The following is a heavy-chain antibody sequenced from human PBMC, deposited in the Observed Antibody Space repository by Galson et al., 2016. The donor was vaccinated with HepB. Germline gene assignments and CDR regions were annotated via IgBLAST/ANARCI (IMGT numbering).Heavy chain of an antibody. D-gene: IGHD2-2*01. CDR1: GLTFSSYC. V-gene: IGHV3-7*01. J-gene: IGHJ4*02. Sequence: SLRLSCAASGLTFSSYCISWVRQAPGKGLEWVANISHGGNQKYYGDSVKGRFTISRDNAKNSLYLQMNSLRAEDTAVYYCAPQRAFDYWGQGTLVTVSS. CDR3: APQRAFDY. CDR2: ISHGGNQK.